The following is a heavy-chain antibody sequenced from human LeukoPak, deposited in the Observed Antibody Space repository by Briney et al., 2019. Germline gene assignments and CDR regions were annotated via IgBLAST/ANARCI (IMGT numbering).Heavy chain of an antibody. Sequence: GASVKVSCKASGYTFTGYYMHWVRQATGQGLEWMGWMNPNSGNTGYAQKFQGRVTITRNTSISTAYMELSSLRSEDTAVYYCARGSWLVNYYYYYMDVWGKGTTVTVSS. CDR1: GYTFTGYY. CDR3: ARGSWLVNYYYYYMDV. D-gene: IGHD6-19*01. CDR2: MNPNSGNT. V-gene: IGHV1-8*03. J-gene: IGHJ6*03.